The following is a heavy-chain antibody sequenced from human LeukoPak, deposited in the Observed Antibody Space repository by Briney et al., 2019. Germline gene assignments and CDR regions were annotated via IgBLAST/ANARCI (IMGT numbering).Heavy chain of an antibody. Sequence: SETLSLTCAVYGGSFSGYYWSWIRQPPGKGLEWIGEINHSGSTNYNPSLKSRVTISVDTSKNQFSLKLSSVTGADTAVYYCARGRPILGYCSSTSCYLAGRFDYWGQGTLVTVSS. CDR3: ARGRPILGYCSSTSCYLAGRFDY. CDR1: GGSFSGYY. CDR2: INHSGST. D-gene: IGHD2-2*01. V-gene: IGHV4-34*01. J-gene: IGHJ4*02.